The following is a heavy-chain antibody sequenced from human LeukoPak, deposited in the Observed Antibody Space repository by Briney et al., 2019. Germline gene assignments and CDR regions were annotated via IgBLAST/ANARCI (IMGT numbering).Heavy chain of an antibody. CDR1: GFTFSSYG. CDR3: AKDRNIVVVTAIFDY. D-gene: IGHD2-21*02. J-gene: IGHJ4*02. CDR2: ISYDGSNK. Sequence: GRSLRLSCAASGFTFSSYGMHWVRQAPGKGLEWVAVISYDGSNKYYADSVKGRFTISRDNSKNTLYLQMNSLRAEDTAVYYCAKDRNIVVVTAIFDYWGQGTLVTVSS. V-gene: IGHV3-30*18.